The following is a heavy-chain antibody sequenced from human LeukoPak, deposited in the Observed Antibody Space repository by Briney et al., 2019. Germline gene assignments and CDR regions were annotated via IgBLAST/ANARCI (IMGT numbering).Heavy chain of an antibody. V-gene: IGHV3-21*01. CDR1: GFTFSSYA. D-gene: IGHD6-13*01. Sequence: KSGGSLRLSCAASGFTFSSYAMSWVRQAPGKGLEWVSSISGNSNSIYYADSVKGRFTVSRDNAKNSLFLRMNSLRVEDTAVYYCARGVPQQCWFDPWGQGTLVTVSS. CDR3: ARGVPQQCWFDP. J-gene: IGHJ5*02. CDR2: ISGNSNSI.